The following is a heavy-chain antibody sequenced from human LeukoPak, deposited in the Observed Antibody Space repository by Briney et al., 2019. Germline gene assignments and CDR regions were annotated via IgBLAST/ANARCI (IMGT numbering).Heavy chain of an antibody. Sequence: GASVKVPCKASGGTFSSYAISWVRQAPGQGLEWMGRIIPIFGTANYAQKFQGRVTITTDESTSTAYMELSSLRSEDTAVYYCARDLNPYYYGSGDFDYWGQGTLVTVSS. D-gene: IGHD3-10*01. CDR2: IIPIFGTA. CDR1: GGTFSSYA. J-gene: IGHJ4*02. CDR3: ARDLNPYYYGSGDFDY. V-gene: IGHV1-69*05.